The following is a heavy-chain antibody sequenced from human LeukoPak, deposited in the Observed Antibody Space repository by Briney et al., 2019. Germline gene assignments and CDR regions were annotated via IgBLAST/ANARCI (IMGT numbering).Heavy chain of an antibody. V-gene: IGHV4-59*11. CDR2: IYYSGNT. CDR1: GGSINSHY. J-gene: IGHJ6*03. CDR3: ARGRYYYYMDV. Sequence: KPSETLSLTCSVSGGSINSHYWSWIRQPPGKGLEWIGYIYYSGNTNYNPSLKSRVTISVDTSKTRFSLKLSSVTAADTAVYYCARGRYYYYMDVWGKGTTVTVSS.